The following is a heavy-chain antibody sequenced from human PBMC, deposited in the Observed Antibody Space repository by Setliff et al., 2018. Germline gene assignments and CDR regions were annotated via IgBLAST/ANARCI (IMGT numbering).Heavy chain of an antibody. CDR1: GYTFTSYG. V-gene: IGHV1-18*01. J-gene: IGHJ4*02. CDR3: ARTYCGGDCYPSPFDY. D-gene: IGHD2-21*02. CDR2: ISTYNGNT. Sequence: ASVKVSCKASGYTFTSYGISWVRQAPGQGLEWMGWISTYNGNTNHAQKLQGRVTMTTDTSTSTAYMELRSLRSDDTAVYYCARTYCGGDCYPSPFDYWGQGTLVTVSS.